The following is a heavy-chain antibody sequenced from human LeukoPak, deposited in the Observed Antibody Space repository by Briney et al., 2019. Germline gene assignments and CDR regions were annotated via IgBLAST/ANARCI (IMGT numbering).Heavy chain of an antibody. CDR3: ARIAVVVPAAIRGLDY. CDR1: GSSFTSYW. Sequence: GESLKISCKGSGSSFTSYWIGWVRQMPGKGLEWMGIIYPGDSDTRYSPSFQGQVTISADKSISTAYLQWSSLKASDTAMYYCARIAVVVPAAIRGLDYWGQGTLVTVSS. V-gene: IGHV5-51*01. J-gene: IGHJ4*02. D-gene: IGHD2-2*02. CDR2: IYPGDSDT.